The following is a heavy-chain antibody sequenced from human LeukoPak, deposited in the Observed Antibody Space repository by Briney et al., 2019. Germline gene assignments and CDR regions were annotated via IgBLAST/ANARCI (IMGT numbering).Heavy chain of an antibody. J-gene: IGHJ4*02. D-gene: IGHD1-26*01. V-gene: IGHV1-46*01. CDR1: GYTFTSYY. Sequence: ASVKVSCKASGYTFTSYYMHWVRQAPGQGLEWMGIINPSGGSTSYAQKFQGRVTMTRDTSTSTVYMELSSLRSEDTAVYYCASSRREVGATDYWGQGTLVTVSS. CDR3: ASSRREVGATDY. CDR2: INPSGGST.